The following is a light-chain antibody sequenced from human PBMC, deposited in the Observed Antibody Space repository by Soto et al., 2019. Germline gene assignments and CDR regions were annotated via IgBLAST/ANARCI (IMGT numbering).Light chain of an antibody. CDR2: GAS. Sequence: ENVLTQSPGTLSLSPGERATLSCRASQSVSSSYLAWYQQKPGQAPRLLMYGASSRATGIPDRFSGSGSGTDITLTISRLEPEDFAVYYCQQYGSSPYTFGQGTKLEIK. CDR3: QQYGSSPYT. CDR1: QSVSSSY. V-gene: IGKV3-20*01. J-gene: IGKJ2*01.